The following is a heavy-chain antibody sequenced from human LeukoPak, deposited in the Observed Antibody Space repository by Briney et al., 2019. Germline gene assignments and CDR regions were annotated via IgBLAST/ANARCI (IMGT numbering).Heavy chain of an antibody. CDR1: GFGFGDHG. V-gene: IGHV3-20*04. D-gene: IGHD2-2*01. CDR2: INWSGGST. CDR3: ARAPITSPFYFDH. Sequence: GGSLRLSCSASGFGFGDHGMSWVRQVPGKGLEWVSGINWSGGSTGYADPVRGRFTISRDNAKNSLYLQMDSMTAEDTALYYCARAPITSPFYFDHWGQGTLVTVSS. J-gene: IGHJ4*02.